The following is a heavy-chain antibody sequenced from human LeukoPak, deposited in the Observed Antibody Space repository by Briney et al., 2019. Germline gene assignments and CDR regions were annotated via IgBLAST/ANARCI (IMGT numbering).Heavy chain of an antibody. CDR2: IYYSGGT. Sequence: SETLSLTCTVSGVSISSYYWSWIRQPPGKGLEWLGYIYYSGGTNYNPSLKSRVTISVATSKSQFSLKLSSVTAPGTAVYYCARDLKSSYGINWFDPWGQGTLVTVS. J-gene: IGHJ5*02. D-gene: IGHD5-18*01. CDR3: ARDLKSSYGINWFDP. CDR1: GVSISSYY. V-gene: IGHV4-59*01.